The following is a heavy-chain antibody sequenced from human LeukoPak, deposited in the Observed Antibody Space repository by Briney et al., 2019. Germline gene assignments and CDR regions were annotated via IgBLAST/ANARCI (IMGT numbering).Heavy chain of an antibody. CDR2: IYYSGST. V-gene: IGHV4-61*01. D-gene: IGHD6-19*01. Sequence: PSETLSLTCTVSGGSVSSGSYYWSWIRQRPGKGLEWIGYIYYSGSTNYNPSLKSRVTISVDTSKNQFSLKLSSVTAADTAVYYCARAGDSSGTYYFDYWGQGTLVTVSS. J-gene: IGHJ4*02. CDR1: GGSVSSGSYY. CDR3: ARAGDSSGTYYFDY.